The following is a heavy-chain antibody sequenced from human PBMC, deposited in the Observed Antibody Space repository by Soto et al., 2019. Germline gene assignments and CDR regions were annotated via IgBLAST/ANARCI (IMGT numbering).Heavy chain of an antibody. CDR1: GFTFSSYW. CDR2: INSDGSST. J-gene: IGHJ4*02. V-gene: IGHV3-74*01. D-gene: IGHD3-10*01. CDR3: ASPSFDRNNDY. Sequence: GGSLRLSCAASGFTFSSYWMHWVRQAPGKGLVWVSRINSDGSSTSYADSVKGRFTISRDNAKNTLYLQMNSLGAEDTAVYYCASPSFDRNNDYWGQGTLVTVSS.